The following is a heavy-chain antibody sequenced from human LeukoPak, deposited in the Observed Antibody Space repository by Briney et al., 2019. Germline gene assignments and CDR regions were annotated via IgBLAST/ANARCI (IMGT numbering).Heavy chain of an antibody. Sequence: PSETLSLTCAVCGGSFSGYYWSWIRQPPGKGLEWIGEINHSGSTNYNPSLKSRVTISVDTSKNQFSLKLSSVTAADTAVYYCARGHGLIWGYCSSTSCSTYWFDPWGQGTLVTVSS. CDR1: GGSFSGYY. D-gene: IGHD2-2*02. CDR2: INHSGST. J-gene: IGHJ5*02. V-gene: IGHV4-34*01. CDR3: ARGHGLIWGYCSSTSCSTYWFDP.